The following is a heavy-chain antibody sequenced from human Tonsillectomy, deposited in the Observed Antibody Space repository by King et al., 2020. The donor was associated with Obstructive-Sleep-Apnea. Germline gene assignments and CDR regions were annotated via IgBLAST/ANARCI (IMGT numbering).Heavy chain of an antibody. V-gene: IGHV3-64D*09. Sequence: VQLVESGGGLVQPGGSLRLSCSGSGFTFSDYAMHWVRQAPGKGLQYVSSLSYNGNTMYHADSVKGRFTISRDNSKNTLYLQMSSLRAEDTAVYYCVKDPRRDGYNWFDYWGQGTLVTVSS. D-gene: IGHD5-24*01. CDR2: LSYNGNTM. J-gene: IGHJ4*02. CDR1: GFTFSDYA. CDR3: VKDPRRDGYNWFDY.